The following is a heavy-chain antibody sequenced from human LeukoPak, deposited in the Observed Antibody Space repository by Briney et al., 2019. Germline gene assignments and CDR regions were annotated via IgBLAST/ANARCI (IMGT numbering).Heavy chain of an antibody. CDR3: ARPASWGLLPANYFDC. J-gene: IGHJ4*02. V-gene: IGHV3-7*01. Sequence: PGGSLRLSCAASGFTFSSHWMSWVRQAPGKGREWVANIKQDGSEKYYVDSVKGRFTISRDNAKNSLYLQMNSLRAEDTAVYYCARPASWGLLPANYFDCWGRGTLVTVSS. CDR2: IKQDGSEK. CDR1: GFTFSSHW. D-gene: IGHD1-26*01.